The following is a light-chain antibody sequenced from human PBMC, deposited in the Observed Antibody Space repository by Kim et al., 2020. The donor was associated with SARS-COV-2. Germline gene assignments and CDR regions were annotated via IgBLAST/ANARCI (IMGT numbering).Light chain of an antibody. V-gene: IGKV3-15*01. CDR3: LQYDNWPPKYT. Sequence: SPGGGATLSCRASQSVGRNLAWYQQKPGQPPRLLFYGASTRATGTPGRFSGSGSGTEFTLTISSPQSEDYAVYYCLQYDNWPPKYTFGQGTKLEIK. CDR2: GAS. J-gene: IGKJ2*01. CDR1: QSVGRN.